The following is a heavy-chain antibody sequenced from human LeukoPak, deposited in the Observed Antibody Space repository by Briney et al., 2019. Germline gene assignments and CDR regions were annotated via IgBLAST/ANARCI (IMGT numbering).Heavy chain of an antibody. CDR3: ARARGPIALAWVDY. J-gene: IGHJ4*02. V-gene: IGHV4-30-4*08. CDR1: GGSISSGDYY. CDR2: IYYSGST. Sequence: SETLSLTCTVSGGSISSGDYYWSWIRQPPGRGLEWIGYIYYSGSTYYNPSLKSRVTISVDTSKNQFSLKRSSVTAADTAVYYCARARGPIALAWVDYWGQGTLVTVSS. D-gene: IGHD6-19*01.